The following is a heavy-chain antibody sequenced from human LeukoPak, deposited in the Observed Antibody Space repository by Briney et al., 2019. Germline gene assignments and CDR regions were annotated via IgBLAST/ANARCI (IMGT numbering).Heavy chain of an antibody. D-gene: IGHD3-22*01. V-gene: IGHV3-7*01. CDR2: INEDGSEK. CDR3: ANYYDSSGYYALDM. CDR1: GFTFSRYW. Sequence: GGSLRLSCAASGFTFSRYWMSWVRQAPGKGLEWVANINEDGSEKNYVDSVKGRFTISRDNAKNSPYLEMNSLTAEDTAVYYCANYYDSSGYYALDMWGQGTMVTVSP. J-gene: IGHJ3*02.